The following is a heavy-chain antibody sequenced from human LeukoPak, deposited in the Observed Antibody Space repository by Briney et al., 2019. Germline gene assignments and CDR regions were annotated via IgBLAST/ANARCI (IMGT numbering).Heavy chain of an antibody. CDR2: ISSSSSYI. V-gene: IGHV3-21*01. J-gene: IGHJ4*02. CDR1: GFTFSSYN. CDR3: ATTTVTSPDFDY. Sequence: PGGSLRLSCAASGFTFSSYNMNWVRQAPGKGLEWVSSISSSSSYIYQTDSVKGRFTISRDNAKNSLYLQMDSLRAEDTAVYYCATTTVTSPDFDYWGQGTLVTVSS. D-gene: IGHD4-17*01.